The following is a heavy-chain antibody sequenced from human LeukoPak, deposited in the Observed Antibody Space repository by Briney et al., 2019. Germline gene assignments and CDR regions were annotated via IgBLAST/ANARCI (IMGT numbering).Heavy chain of an antibody. D-gene: IGHD1-26*01. V-gene: IGHV1-69*05. J-gene: IGHJ3*02. Sequence: SVKVSCEASGGTFSSYAISWVRQAPGQGLEWMGGIIPIFGTANYAQKFQGRVTITTDESTSTAYMELSSLRSEDTAVYYCASESSGSHHEGAFDIWGQGTMVTVSS. CDR2: IIPIFGTA. CDR1: GGTFSSYA. CDR3: ASESSGSHHEGAFDI.